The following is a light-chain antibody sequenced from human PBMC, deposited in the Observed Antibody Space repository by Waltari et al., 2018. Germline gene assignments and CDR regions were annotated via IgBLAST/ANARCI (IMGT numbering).Light chain of an antibody. J-gene: IGKJ2*01. V-gene: IGKV4-1*01. Sequence: DIVMTQSPDSLGVSLGERATINCKSSQNLLYSSDNKNYLAWYQQKPGQPPMLLISWASTRQSGVPDRFSGSGSWTDFTLTISSLQAEDVAVYYFHQYYSTMYTFGQGTKLEIK. CDR2: WAS. CDR1: QNLLYSSDNKNY. CDR3: HQYYSTMYT.